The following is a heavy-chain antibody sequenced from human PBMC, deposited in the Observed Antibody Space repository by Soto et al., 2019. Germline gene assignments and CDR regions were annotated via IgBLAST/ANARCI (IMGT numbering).Heavy chain of an antibody. CDR1: GYTFTSYD. V-gene: IGHV1-8*01. J-gene: IGHJ3*02. CDR3: ARAYDFWSGYYI. Sequence: WASVKVSCKASGYTFTSYDINWVRQATGQGLEWMGWMNPNSGNTGYAQKFQGRVTMTRNTSISTAYMELSSLRSEDTAVYYCARAYDFWSGYYIWGQGTMVTVSS. CDR2: MNPNSGNT. D-gene: IGHD3-3*01.